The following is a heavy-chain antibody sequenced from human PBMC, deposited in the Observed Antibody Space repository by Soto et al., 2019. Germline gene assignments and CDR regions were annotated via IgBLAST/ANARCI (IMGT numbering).Heavy chain of an antibody. Sequence: QVQLVQSGAEVKKPGSSVKVSCKASGGTFSSYAISWVRQAPGQGLEWMGGIIPIFGTANYAQKFQGRVTITADESTSTAYMELSRLRSEDTAVYYCARERSVKWLVFFDYWGQGTLVTVSS. CDR2: IIPIFGTA. V-gene: IGHV1-69*01. CDR1: GGTFSSYA. CDR3: ARERSVKWLVFFDY. D-gene: IGHD6-19*01. J-gene: IGHJ4*02.